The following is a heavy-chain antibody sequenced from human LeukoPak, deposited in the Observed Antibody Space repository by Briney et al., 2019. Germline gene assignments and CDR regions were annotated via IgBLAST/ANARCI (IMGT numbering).Heavy chain of an antibody. Sequence: GGSLRLSCAASGFTFSDYYMSWIRQAPGKGLEWVSYISSSGSTIYYADSVKGRFTISRDNSKNTLYLQMNSLRAEDTAVYYCAKLVGSGSYYRRNWFDPWGQGTLVTVSS. CDR2: ISSSGSTI. V-gene: IGHV3-11*01. CDR1: GFTFSDYY. CDR3: AKLVGSGSYYRRNWFDP. D-gene: IGHD3-10*01. J-gene: IGHJ5*02.